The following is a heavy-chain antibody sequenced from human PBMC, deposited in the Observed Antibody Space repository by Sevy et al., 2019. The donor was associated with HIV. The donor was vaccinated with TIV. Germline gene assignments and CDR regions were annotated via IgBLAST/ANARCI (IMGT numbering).Heavy chain of an antibody. CDR3: AREERGDTGYSSFDY. J-gene: IGHJ4*02. V-gene: IGHV3-48*04. CDR2: ISYSSGTI. CDR1: GFTFSSYS. Sequence: GGSLRLSCAVSGFTFSSYSMNWVRQAPGKGLEWVSYISYSSGTIYYADSVKGRFTISRDNAKNSLYLQMNSLRAEDTALDYCAREERGDTGYSSFDYWGQGILVTVSS. D-gene: IGHD3-9*01.